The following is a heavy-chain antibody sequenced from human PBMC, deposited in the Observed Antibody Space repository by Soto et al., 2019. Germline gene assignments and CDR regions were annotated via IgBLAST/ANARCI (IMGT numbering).Heavy chain of an antibody. J-gene: IGHJ4*02. V-gene: IGHV4-59*08. Sequence: SETLSLTCAVSSASISRYYWSWIRQPPGKGLEWIGYIYYSGSTKYNPSLKSRVTISVDTSKNQFSLKLSSVTAADTAVYYCARQRELSPGYFFDYWGQGTLVTVS. CDR3: ARQRELSPGYFFDY. CDR2: IYYSGST. D-gene: IGHD1-26*01. CDR1: SASISRYY.